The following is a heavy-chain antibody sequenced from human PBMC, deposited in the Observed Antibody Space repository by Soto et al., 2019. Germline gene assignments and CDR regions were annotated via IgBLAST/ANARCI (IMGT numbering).Heavy chain of an antibody. J-gene: IGHJ6*02. CDR3: ARWGYCSSTSCPTLYYYGMDV. D-gene: IGHD2-2*01. Sequence: QVQLVQSGAEVKKPGSSVKVSCKASGGTFSSYAISWVRQAPGQGLEWMGGIIPIFGTANYAQKFQGRVTITADESTSTAYMELSSLRSDDTAVYYCARWGYCSSTSCPTLYYYGMDVWGQGTTVTVSS. CDR1: GGTFSSYA. CDR2: IIPIFGTA. V-gene: IGHV1-69*01.